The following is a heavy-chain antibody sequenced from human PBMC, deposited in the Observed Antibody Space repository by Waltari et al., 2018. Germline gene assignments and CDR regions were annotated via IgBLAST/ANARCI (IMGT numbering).Heavy chain of an antibody. CDR3: ARDRGRGIYLDS. CDR2: IQRSGRT. Sequence: QMQMQESAPGLVKPSETLSVTCTVSGESMSSGDWWSWVRQSPEKGLEWIGQIQRSGRTHYNPSFESRVSISVDPSSNQFSLRMTSTTAADTAVYYCARDRGRGIYLDSWGRGTLVTVSA. J-gene: IGHJ4*02. CDR1: GESMSSGDW. V-gene: IGHV4-4*02. D-gene: IGHD2-15*01.